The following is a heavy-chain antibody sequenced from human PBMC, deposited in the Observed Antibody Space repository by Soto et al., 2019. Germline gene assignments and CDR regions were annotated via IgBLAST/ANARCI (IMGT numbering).Heavy chain of an antibody. Sequence: PGESLKISCKGSGYSFTSYWIGWVRQMPGKGLEWMGIIYPGDSDTRYSPSFQGQVTISADKSISTAYLQWSSLKASDTAMYYCGSFSSTSCYGDYYWGIDVGGQG. D-gene: IGHD2-2*01. CDR2: IYPGDSDT. CDR1: GYSFTSYW. V-gene: IGHV5-51*01. CDR3: GSFSSTSCYGDYYWGIDV. J-gene: IGHJ6*02.